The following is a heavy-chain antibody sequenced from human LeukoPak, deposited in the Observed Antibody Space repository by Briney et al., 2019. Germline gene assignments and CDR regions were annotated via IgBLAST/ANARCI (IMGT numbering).Heavy chain of an antibody. D-gene: IGHD3-10*01. J-gene: IGHJ4*02. CDR1: GFTFSSYS. CDR3: ARLSGYFDY. CDR2: IYTGGIT. Sequence: PGGSLRLSCAASGFTFSSYSMNWVRQAPGKGLEWVSAIYTGGITYYADSVRGRFTISRDNSKNTLYLQMSSLRAEDTAVYYCARLSGYFDYWGQGTLVTVSS. V-gene: IGHV3-66*04.